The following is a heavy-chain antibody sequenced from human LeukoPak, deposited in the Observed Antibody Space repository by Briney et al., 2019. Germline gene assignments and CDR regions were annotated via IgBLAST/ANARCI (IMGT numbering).Heavy chain of an antibody. CDR3: SRGRDSRKLGY. CDR1: GASFNSDDQY. CDR2: IHPSGML. V-gene: IGHV4-31*03. J-gene: IGHJ4*02. Sequence: SETLSLTCTVSGASFNSDDQYWNWIRQSPGKGLEWIGSIHPSGMLYNNPSLESRVTMSRDTSKNQFSLNLNSVTAADTAVYLCSRGRDSRKLGYWGKGILVTVSS. D-gene: IGHD3-22*01.